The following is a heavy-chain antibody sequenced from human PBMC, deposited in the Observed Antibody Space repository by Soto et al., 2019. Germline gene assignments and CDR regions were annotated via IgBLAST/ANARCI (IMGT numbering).Heavy chain of an antibody. CDR3: ARESNPDNPIAALVDAFDI. CDR1: GGSISSYY. V-gene: IGHV4-4*07. J-gene: IGHJ3*02. CDR2: IYTSGST. D-gene: IGHD6-6*01. Sequence: SETLSLTCTVSGGSISSYYWSWIRQPAGKGLEWIGRIYTSGSTNYNPSLKSRVTMSVDMSKNQFSLKLSSVTAADTAVYYCARESNPDNPIAALVDAFDIWGQGTMVTVSS.